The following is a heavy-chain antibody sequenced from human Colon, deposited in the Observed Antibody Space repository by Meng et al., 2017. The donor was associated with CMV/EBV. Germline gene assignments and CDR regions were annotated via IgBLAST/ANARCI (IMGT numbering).Heavy chain of an antibody. V-gene: IGHV3-23*01. J-gene: IGHJ4*02. D-gene: IGHD3-3*01. CDR1: GFTFNDFD. CDR2: ISGSGVTT. Sequence: GESLKISCSASGFTFNDFDMTWVRQAPGKGLEWVSSISGSGVTTYYSDAVKGRFTISRDKSRNTLHLQINSLRADDTAVYYCAKGADFHDFWSGFAYWGQGAVVTVSS. CDR3: AKGADFHDFWSGFAY.